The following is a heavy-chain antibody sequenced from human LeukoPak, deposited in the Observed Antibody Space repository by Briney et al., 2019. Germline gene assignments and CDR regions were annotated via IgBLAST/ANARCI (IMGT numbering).Heavy chain of an antibody. CDR1: GGPISSYY. CDR2: IHDSGST. D-gene: IGHD3-10*01. J-gene: IGHJ5*02. Sequence: SETLSLTCTVSGGPISSYYWNWIRQPPGKGLEWIGFIHDSGSTLYNPSLKSRIIISRDVSRNQFSLQLTSVTAADTAVYYCARGFGSGNYYYGWFDPWGQGALVTVSS. V-gene: IGHV4-30-4*01. CDR3: ARGFGSGNYYYGWFDP.